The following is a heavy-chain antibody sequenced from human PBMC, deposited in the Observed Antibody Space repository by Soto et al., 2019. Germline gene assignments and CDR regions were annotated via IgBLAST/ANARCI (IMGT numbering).Heavy chain of an antibody. J-gene: IGHJ3*02. V-gene: IGHV3-48*02. CDR3: ARAVEYYYGSGSLFDI. D-gene: IGHD3-10*01. Sequence: GGSLRLSCAASGLTFSSYSMNWGRKATGKGLEWVSYISSSSSTIYYADSVKGRFTISRDNAKNSLYLQMNSLRDEDTAVYYCARAVEYYYGSGSLFDIWGQGTMVTVSS. CDR2: ISSSSSTI. CDR1: GLTFSSYS.